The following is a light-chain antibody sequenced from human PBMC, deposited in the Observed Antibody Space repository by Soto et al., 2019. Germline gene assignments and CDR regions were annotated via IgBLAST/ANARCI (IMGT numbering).Light chain of an antibody. V-gene: IGLV1-40*01. J-gene: IGLJ1*01. Sequence: QLVLTQPPSVSGAPGQWVTISCTGSSTNIGANYDVHWYQQLPGTAPRLLIYGNRNRPSGVPDRFSGSKSGTSAYLVITGLQTEDEADYYCQSYDSSLGGSYVFGTGTKLTVL. CDR2: GNR. CDR3: QSYDSSLGGSYV. CDR1: STNIGANYD.